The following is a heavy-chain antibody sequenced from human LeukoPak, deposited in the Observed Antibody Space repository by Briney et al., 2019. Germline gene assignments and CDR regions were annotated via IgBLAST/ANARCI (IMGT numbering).Heavy chain of an antibody. CDR3: ARDRSKVTAYDDALDI. J-gene: IGHJ3*02. V-gene: IGHV3-48*03. Sequence: GGSLRLSCVASEFTFSIFELNWVRQAPGKGLEWISYISDVGDTQHYADSVKGRFTISRDNARNSLFPQMNSLTAEDTGVYYCARDRSKVTAYDDALDIWGQGTVVIVSS. CDR1: EFTFSIFE. D-gene: IGHD2-21*02. CDR2: ISDVGDTQ.